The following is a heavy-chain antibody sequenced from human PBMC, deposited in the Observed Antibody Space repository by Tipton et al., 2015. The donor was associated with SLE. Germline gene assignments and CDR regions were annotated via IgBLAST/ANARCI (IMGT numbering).Heavy chain of an antibody. J-gene: IGHJ4*02. V-gene: IGHV4-39*07. D-gene: IGHD2-15*01. CDR1: GGSISSSSYY. Sequence: TLSLTCTVSGGSISSSSYYWGWIRQPPGKGLEWIGEINHSGGTNYNPSLKSRVTISVDTSKNQFSLKLSSVTAADTAVYYCARGGGSPSYWGQGTLVTVSS. CDR3: ARGGGSPSY. CDR2: INHSGGT.